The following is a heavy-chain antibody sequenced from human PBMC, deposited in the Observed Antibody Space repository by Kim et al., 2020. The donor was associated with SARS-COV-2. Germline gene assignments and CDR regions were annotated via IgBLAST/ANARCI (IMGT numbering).Heavy chain of an antibody. CDR2: T. D-gene: IGHD3-10*01. Sequence: TTYADSVKGRFTISRDNAKNTLYLQMNSLRAEDTAVYYCVRDRGQPDAFNIWGQGTMVTVSS. V-gene: IGHV3-74*01. CDR3: VRDRGQPDAFNI. J-gene: IGHJ3*02.